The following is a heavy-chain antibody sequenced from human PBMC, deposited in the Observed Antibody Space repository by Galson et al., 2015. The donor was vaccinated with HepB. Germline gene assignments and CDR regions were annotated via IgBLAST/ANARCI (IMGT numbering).Heavy chain of an antibody. CDR1: GFTFSSYS. CDR2: ISSSSSYI. Sequence: SLRLSCAASGFTFSSYSMNWVRQAPGKGLEWVSSISSSSSYIYYADSVKGRFTISRDNAKNSLYLQMNSLRAEDTAVYYCARDTQEAWIQLWNDAFDIWGQGTMVTVSS. J-gene: IGHJ3*02. V-gene: IGHV3-21*01. CDR3: ARDTQEAWIQLWNDAFDI. D-gene: IGHD5-18*01.